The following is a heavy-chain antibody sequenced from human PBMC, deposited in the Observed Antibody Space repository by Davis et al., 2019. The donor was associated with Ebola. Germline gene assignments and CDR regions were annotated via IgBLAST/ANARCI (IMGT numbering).Heavy chain of an antibody. CDR3: ARGLWFTGPPTYGLDV. Sequence: ASVKVSCKASGYTFSSYGISWVRQAPGQGLEWMGWISAFNDYTNYAQKFQGRVTVTTDTSTSTAYMEVRSLRSDDTAVYYCARGLWFTGPPTYGLDVWGQGTTVTVSS. J-gene: IGHJ6*02. D-gene: IGHD3-10*01. CDR1: GYTFSSYG. V-gene: IGHV1-18*01. CDR2: ISAFNDYT.